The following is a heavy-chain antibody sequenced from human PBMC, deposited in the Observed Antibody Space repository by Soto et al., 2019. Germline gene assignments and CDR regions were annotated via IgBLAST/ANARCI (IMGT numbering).Heavy chain of an antibody. V-gene: IGHV4-59*01. CDR3: ARAGMVRATRYYYYGMDV. J-gene: IGHJ6*02. D-gene: IGHD3-10*01. Sequence: SETLSLTCTVSGGSISSYYWSWIRQPPGKGLEWIGYIYYSGSTNYNPSLKSRVTISVDTSKNQFSLKLSSVTAADTAVYYCARAGMVRATRYYYYGMDVWGQGTTVTVSS. CDR2: IYYSGST. CDR1: GGSISSYY.